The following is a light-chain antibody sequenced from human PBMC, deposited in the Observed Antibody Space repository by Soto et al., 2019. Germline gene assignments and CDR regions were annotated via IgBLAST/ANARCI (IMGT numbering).Light chain of an antibody. CDR3: CSYAGSSVL. CDR1: SSDVGGYNY. CDR2: DVN. V-gene: IGLV2-11*01. Sequence: QSVLTQPASVSGSPGQSITISCTGTSSDVGGYNYVSWYQQHPGKAPKLMIYDVNKRPSGVPDRFSGSKSGNTASLTISGLQAEDEADYYCCSYAGSSVLFGGGTKVTVL. J-gene: IGLJ2*01.